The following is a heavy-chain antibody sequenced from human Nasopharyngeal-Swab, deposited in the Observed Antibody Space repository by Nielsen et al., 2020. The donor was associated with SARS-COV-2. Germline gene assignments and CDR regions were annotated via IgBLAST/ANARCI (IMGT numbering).Heavy chain of an antibody. CDR3: ARESYSSTWYGPDS. J-gene: IGHJ4*02. Sequence: GGSLRLSCAVSGFPFNSYWMHWVRQSPGKGPVWISLVADLWTSTTYADSVKGRFTISRDNARSTLYLQMHSLRVDDTGIYYCARESYSSTWYGPDSWGQGTLVTVSS. D-gene: IGHD6-13*01. CDR2: VADLWTST. V-gene: IGHV3-74*03. CDR1: GFPFNSYW.